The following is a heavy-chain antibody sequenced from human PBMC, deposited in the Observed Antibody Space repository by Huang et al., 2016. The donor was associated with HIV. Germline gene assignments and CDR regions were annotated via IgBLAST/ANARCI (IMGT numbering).Heavy chain of an antibody. J-gene: IGHJ4*02. Sequence: EVQLWESGGTLVQPGGSLRLSCGASEFTFSNYAMSGVRQAPGRGREWVSFISGSSGTRDYSESVKGRFTIARDNVKKTVYLQMNSLRVEDAAVYYCAKDRGDGYSGYDYDYWGQGTLVTVSS. CDR1: EFTFSNYA. CDR3: AKDRGDGYSGYDYDY. V-gene: IGHV3-23*01. CDR2: ISGSSGTR. D-gene: IGHD5-12*01.